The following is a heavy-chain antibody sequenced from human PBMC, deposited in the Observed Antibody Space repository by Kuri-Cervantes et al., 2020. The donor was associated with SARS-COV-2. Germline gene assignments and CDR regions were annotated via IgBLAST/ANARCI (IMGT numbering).Heavy chain of an antibody. D-gene: IGHD3-10*01. CDR2: ISHDGRDT. CDR3: AKPGSLRGIIREDQYGLDV. V-gene: IGHV3-30*18. CDR1: EFNFRYYG. J-gene: IGHJ6*02. Sequence: GGSLRPSCVASEFNFRYYGMYWVRQAPGKGLEWLAVISHDGRDTYHGDSVKGRFTISRDNSKNTLYLQMNSLRPEDTAVYYCAKPGSLRGIIREDQYGLDVWGQGTTVTVSS.